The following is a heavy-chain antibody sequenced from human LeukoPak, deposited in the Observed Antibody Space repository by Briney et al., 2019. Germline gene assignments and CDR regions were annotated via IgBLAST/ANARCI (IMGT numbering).Heavy chain of an antibody. CDR2: INHSGST. Sequence: SETLSLTCAVYGGSFSGYYWSWIRQPPGKGLEWIGEINHSGSTNYNPSLKSRVTISVDTSKNQFSLKLSSVTAADTAVYYCAIGYYYGSGSYYPSSDYWGQGTLVTVSS. D-gene: IGHD3-10*01. CDR1: GGSFSGYY. CDR3: AIGYYYGSGSYYPSSDY. J-gene: IGHJ4*02. V-gene: IGHV4-34*01.